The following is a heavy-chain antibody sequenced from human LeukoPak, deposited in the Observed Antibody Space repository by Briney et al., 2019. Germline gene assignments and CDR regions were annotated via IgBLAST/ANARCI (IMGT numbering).Heavy chain of an antibody. CDR1: GDSISSNNW. V-gene: IGHV4-4*02. J-gene: IGHJ4*02. CDR3: ARPSRSGSYYSAPFDY. CDR2: FYHSGST. Sequence: SETLSLTCAVSGDSISSNNWWSWVRRPPGKGLEWIGVFYHSGSTNYNPSLKSRVTISVDTSKNQFSLKLSSVTAADTAVYYCARPSRSGSYYSAPFDYWGQGTLVTVSS. D-gene: IGHD3-10*01.